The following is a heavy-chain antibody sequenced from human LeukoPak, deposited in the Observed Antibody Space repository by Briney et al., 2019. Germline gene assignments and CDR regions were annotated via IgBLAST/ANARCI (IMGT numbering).Heavy chain of an antibody. J-gene: IGHJ4*02. Sequence: PSETLSLTCTVSGGSISSSSYYWGWIRQPPGKGLEWIGSIYYSGSTYYNPSLTSRVTISVDTSKNQFSLKLSSVTAADTAVYYCARETLLFRYFDYWGQGTLVTVSS. CDR1: GGSISSSSYY. V-gene: IGHV4-39*07. D-gene: IGHD2-21*02. CDR2: IYYSGST. CDR3: ARETLLFRYFDY.